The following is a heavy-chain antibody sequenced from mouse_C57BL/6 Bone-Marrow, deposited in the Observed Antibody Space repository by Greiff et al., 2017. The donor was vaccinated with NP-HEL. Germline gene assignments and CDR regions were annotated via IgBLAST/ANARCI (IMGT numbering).Heavy chain of an antibody. CDR3: AREAYGPDYYAMDY. D-gene: IGHD1-1*01. J-gene: IGHJ4*01. V-gene: IGHV5-16*01. Sequence: EVKLVESEGGLVQPGSSMKLSCTASGFTFSDYYMAWVRQVPEKGLEWVANINYDGSSTYYLDSLKSRFIISRDNAKNILYLQMSSLKSEDTATYYCAREAYGPDYYAMDYWGQGTSVTVSS. CDR2: INYDGSST. CDR1: GFTFSDYY.